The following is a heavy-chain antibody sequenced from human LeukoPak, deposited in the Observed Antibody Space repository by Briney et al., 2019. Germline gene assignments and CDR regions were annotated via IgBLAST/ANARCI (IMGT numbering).Heavy chain of an antibody. CDR3: ARVRSGYEYYFDY. CDR2: IYYSGST. V-gene: IGHV4-59*01. J-gene: IGHJ4*02. CDR1: GGSISSYY. Sequence: SETLSLTCTVSGGSISSYYWSWIRQPPGKGLEWIGYIYYSGSTNYNPSLKSRVTISVDTSKNQFSLKLSSVTAADTAVYYCARVRSGYEYYFDYWGQGTLVTVSS. D-gene: IGHD5-12*01.